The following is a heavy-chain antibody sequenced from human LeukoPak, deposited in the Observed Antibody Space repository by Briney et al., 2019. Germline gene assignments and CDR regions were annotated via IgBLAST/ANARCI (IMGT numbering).Heavy chain of an antibody. V-gene: IGHV3-11*04. CDR2: ISSSGSTI. J-gene: IGHJ6*02. D-gene: IGHD3-3*01. CDR3: ARGPDTIFGVVIRDYGMDV. CDR1: GFTFSDYY. Sequence: SGGSLRLSCAASGFTFSDYYMSWIRQAPGKGLEWVSYISSSGSTIYYADSVKGRFTISRDNSKNTLYLQMNSLRAEDTAVYYCARGPDTIFGVVIRDYGMDVWGQGTTVTVSS.